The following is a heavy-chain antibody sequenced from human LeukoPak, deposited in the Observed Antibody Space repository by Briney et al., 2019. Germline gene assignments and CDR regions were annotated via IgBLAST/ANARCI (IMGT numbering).Heavy chain of an antibody. J-gene: IGHJ4*02. CDR3: ASMIGTSAFDY. CDR2: INPSSGGT. D-gene: IGHD3-16*01. V-gene: IGHV1-2*02. CDR1: GYTFTDYY. Sequence: VASVKVSCKASGYTFTDYYMHWVRQTPGQGLEWMGWINPSSGGTKYAQKFQGRVTMTRDTSISTAYMELSRLRSDDTAVYYCASMIGTSAFDYWGQGTLVTVSS.